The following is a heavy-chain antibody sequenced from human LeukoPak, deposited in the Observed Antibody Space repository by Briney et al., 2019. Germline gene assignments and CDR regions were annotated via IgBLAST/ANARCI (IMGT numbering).Heavy chain of an antibody. CDR3: ARHLNGGTHPLDN. D-gene: IGHD2-8*01. CDR1: GASISGQH. J-gene: IGHJ4*02. CDR2: IHYDGRT. Sequence: SETLSLTCTVSGASISGQHWSWIRQAPGKGLEWIAWIHYDGRTNYNPSLKSRLSLSVDTCTNQFSLSLNSVTAADTAVYFCARHLNGGTHPLDNWGPGIRVIVSP. V-gene: IGHV4-59*08.